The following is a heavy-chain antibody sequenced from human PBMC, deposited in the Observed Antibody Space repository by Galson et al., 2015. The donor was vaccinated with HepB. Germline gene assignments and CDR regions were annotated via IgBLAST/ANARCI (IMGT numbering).Heavy chain of an antibody. CDR3: ARGIPRTTDYISKHYYYGMDV. CDR1: GFTFSNYA. Sequence: LRLSCAASGFTFSNYAMHWVRQAPGKGLEWVAVISNDGTNQFYGDSVQGRFTISRDNSRNTLYLQMNSLESGDTAVYYCARGIPRTTDYISKHYYYGMDVWGQGTTVTVSS. CDR2: ISNDGTNQ. J-gene: IGHJ6*02. V-gene: IGHV3-30*04. D-gene: IGHD4/OR15-4a*01.